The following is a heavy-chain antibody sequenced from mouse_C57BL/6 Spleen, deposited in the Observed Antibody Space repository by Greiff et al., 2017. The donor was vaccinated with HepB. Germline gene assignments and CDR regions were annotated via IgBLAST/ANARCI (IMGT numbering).Heavy chain of an antibody. Sequence: VQLVESGAELARPGASVKLSCKASGYTFTSYGISWVKQRTGQGLEWIGEIYPRSGNTYYNEKFKGKATLTADKSSSTAYMELRSLTSEDSAVYFCARGGPRDFDYWGQGTTLTVSS. CDR1: GYTFTSYG. J-gene: IGHJ2*01. CDR2: IYPRSGNT. CDR3: ARGGPRDFDY. V-gene: IGHV1-81*01.